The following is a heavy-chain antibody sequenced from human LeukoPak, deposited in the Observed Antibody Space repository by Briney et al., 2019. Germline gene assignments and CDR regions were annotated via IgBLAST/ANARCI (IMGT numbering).Heavy chain of an antibody. CDR2: INSDGSST. Sequence: GGSLRLSCAASGFTFSSHWMSWVRQAPGKGLVWVSRINSDGSSTSYADSLKRRLTISRDNAKNTLYLQMSSLRAEDTAVYYCAREISSGLPDDAFDIWGQGTMVTVSS. V-gene: IGHV3-74*01. CDR3: AREISSGLPDDAFDI. CDR1: GFTFSSHW. D-gene: IGHD6-19*01. J-gene: IGHJ3*02.